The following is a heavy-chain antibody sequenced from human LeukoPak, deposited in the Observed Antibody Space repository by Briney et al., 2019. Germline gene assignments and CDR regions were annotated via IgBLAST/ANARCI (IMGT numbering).Heavy chain of an antibody. Sequence: PGGSLRLSCAASGFTFSSYSMNWVRQAPGKGLEWVSSISSSSSYIYYADSVKGRFTISRDNAKNSLYLQMNSLRDEDTAVYYCASEKYYYDSSGYYSSAFDYWGQGTLVTVSS. V-gene: IGHV3-21*01. CDR2: ISSSSSYI. CDR3: ASEKYYYDSSGYYSSAFDY. D-gene: IGHD3-22*01. J-gene: IGHJ4*02. CDR1: GFTFSSYS.